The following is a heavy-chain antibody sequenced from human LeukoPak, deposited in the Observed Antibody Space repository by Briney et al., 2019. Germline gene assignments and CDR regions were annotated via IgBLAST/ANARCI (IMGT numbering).Heavy chain of an antibody. CDR3: AKDQFPSSSWPTGGFDY. V-gene: IGHV3-30*18. CDR2: MSFDGSHT. D-gene: IGHD6-13*01. CDR1: GFTFSSYG. J-gene: IGHJ4*02. Sequence: GRSLRLSCAASGFTFSSYGMHWVRQAPGKGLEWVAVMSFDGSHTYYADSVKGRFTISRDNSKNTLYLQMNSLRAEDTAVYYCAKDQFPSSSWPTGGFDYWGQGTLVTVSS.